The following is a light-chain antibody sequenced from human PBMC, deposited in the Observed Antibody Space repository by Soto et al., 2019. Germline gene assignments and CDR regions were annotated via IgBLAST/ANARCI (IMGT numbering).Light chain of an antibody. CDR3: QSYDISLSGSV. CDR1: SSNIGAGYD. Sequence: QSVMTQAPSVSGAPGQRVTISCTGSSSNIGAGYDVHWYQQLPGTAPKLLIYGNSNRTSGVPDRFSGSKSGTSASLAITGLQAEDEADYYCQSYDISLSGSVFGTGTKLTVL. CDR2: GNS. J-gene: IGLJ1*01. V-gene: IGLV1-40*01.